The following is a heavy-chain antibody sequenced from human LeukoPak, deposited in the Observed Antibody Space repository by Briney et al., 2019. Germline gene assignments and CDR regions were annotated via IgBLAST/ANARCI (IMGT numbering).Heavy chain of an antibody. V-gene: IGHV4-59*08. J-gene: IGHJ4*02. Sequence: SETLSLTCAVSGGSISGYYWGWIRQPPGRGLEWIGYVYYTGSTNYSPSLKSRVTISIDTSKNQFSLQLSSVTAADTAVYYCARRKPSGTLDYWGQGTLVTVSS. CDR3: ARRKPSGTLDY. CDR2: VYYTGST. CDR1: GGSISGYY. D-gene: IGHD6-13*01.